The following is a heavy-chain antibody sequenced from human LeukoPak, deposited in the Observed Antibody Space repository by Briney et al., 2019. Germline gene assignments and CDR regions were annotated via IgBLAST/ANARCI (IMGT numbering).Heavy chain of an antibody. CDR3: ARVILCSSTSCYGEGYYGMDV. J-gene: IGHJ6*04. Sequence: PGGSLRLSCAASGFTFSSYAMHWVRQAPGKGLEWVAVISYDGSNKYYADSVKGRFTISRDNSKNTLYLQMNSLGAEDTVVYYCARVILCSSTSCYGEGYYGMDVWGKGTTVTVSS. V-gene: IGHV3-30*04. CDR1: GFTFSSYA. CDR2: ISYDGSNK. D-gene: IGHD2-2*01.